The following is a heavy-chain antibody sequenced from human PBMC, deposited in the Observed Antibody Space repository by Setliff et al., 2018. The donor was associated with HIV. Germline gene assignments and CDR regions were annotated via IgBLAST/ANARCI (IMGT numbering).Heavy chain of an antibody. CDR1: GSSINNYY. CDR2: LDTRGRA. D-gene: IGHD2-2*01. CDR3: LRASHKTPANLLHSTGPSYSYYMDV. J-gene: IGHJ6*03. V-gene: IGHV4-4*08. Sequence: SETLSLTCTVSGSSINNYYWSWIRHSPGKGLEWIGYLDTRGRAIYNPSLESRVARWIDTSKNQFSLRLTSVAAADTASYYCLRASHKTPANLLHSTGPSYSYYMDVWGRGTTVTVSS.